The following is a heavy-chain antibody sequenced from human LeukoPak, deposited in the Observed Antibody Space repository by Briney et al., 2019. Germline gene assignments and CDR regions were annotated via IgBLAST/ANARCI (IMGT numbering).Heavy chain of an antibody. CDR2: ISGSGGST. CDR3: PAGKDYQYYFDY. J-gene: IGHJ4*02. Sequence: PGGSLRLSCAASGFTYSSYAMSWVRQAPGKGLEWVSAISGSGGSTYYADSVKGRFTISRDNSKTTLYLQLNSLRAEDTAVYYCPAGKDYQYYFDYWGQGTLVTVS. D-gene: IGHD2-2*01. V-gene: IGHV3-23*01. CDR1: GFTYSSYA.